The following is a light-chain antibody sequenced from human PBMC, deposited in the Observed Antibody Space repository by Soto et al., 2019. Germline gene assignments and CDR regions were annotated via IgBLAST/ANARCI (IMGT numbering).Light chain of an antibody. CDR2: DTS. J-gene: IGKJ5*01. V-gene: IGKV3-11*01. CDR1: QSVGSF. Sequence: IVLTQSPATLSLSPRERATLSCRGLQSVGSFLAWYQQKPGQAPRLLIYDTSIRATGIPARFSGSGSGTDFTLTISSLEPEDFAVYYCQQRNSWPPTFTFGQGTRLEI. CDR3: QQRNSWPPTFT.